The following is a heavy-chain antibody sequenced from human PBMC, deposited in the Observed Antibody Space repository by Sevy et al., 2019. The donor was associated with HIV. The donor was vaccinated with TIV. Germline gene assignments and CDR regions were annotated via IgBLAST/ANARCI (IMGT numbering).Heavy chain of an antibody. D-gene: IGHD3-10*01. Sequence: GGSLRLSCAASGFTFSSYAMSWVRQAPGKGLEWVSAISGSGGSTYYADSVKGRFTISRDNSKNTLYLQMNILRAEDTAVYYCAKDYYGSGSYYSPFDYWGQGTLVTVSS. V-gene: IGHV3-23*01. CDR2: ISGSGGST. CDR1: GFTFSSYA. J-gene: IGHJ4*02. CDR3: AKDYYGSGSYYSPFDY.